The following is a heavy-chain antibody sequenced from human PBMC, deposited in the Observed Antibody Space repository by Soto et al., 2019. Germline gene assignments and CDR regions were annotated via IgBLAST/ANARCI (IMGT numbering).Heavy chain of an antibody. CDR1: GGSISGYY. CDR2: IYYSGST. V-gene: IGHV4-59*01. D-gene: IGHD3-3*01. J-gene: IGHJ5*02. Sequence: SSETLSLTCTVSGGSISGYYWSWIRQPPGKGLEWIVYIYYSGSTNYNPSLKSRVTISVDTSKNQFSLKLSSVTAADTAGYYCAGSWDFGVVIERFDPWGQGTLVTVS. CDR3: AGSWDFGVVIERFDP.